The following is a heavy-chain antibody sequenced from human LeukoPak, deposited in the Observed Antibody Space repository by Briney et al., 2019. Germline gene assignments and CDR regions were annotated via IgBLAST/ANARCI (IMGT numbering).Heavy chain of an antibody. CDR2: INSDGGTT. Sequence: GGSLRLSCAASGFTVSSNYMSWVRQAPGKGLVWVSGINSDGGTTTYADSVKGRFTISRDNAKNTLYLQMNNLRAEDTAIYYCATDYYVSGSYYRLFYWGQGTLVTVSS. D-gene: IGHD3-10*01. V-gene: IGHV3-74*01. CDR3: ATDYYVSGSYYRLFY. J-gene: IGHJ4*02. CDR1: GFTVSSNY.